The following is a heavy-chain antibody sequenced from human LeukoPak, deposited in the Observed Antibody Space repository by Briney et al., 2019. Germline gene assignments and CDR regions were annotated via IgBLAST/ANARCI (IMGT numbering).Heavy chain of an antibody. D-gene: IGHD3-16*02. CDR3: ARVAVGGVIVSYYYYYMDV. J-gene: IGHJ6*03. Sequence: GSSVNVSCKGSGYTFTSYGISWVRQAPGQGLEWMGWISAYNGNTNYAQKLQGRVTMTTDTSTSTAYMELRSLRSDDTAVYYCARVAVGGVIVSYYYYYMDVGGKGTTVTVS. V-gene: IGHV1-18*01. CDR1: GYTFTSYG. CDR2: ISAYNGNT.